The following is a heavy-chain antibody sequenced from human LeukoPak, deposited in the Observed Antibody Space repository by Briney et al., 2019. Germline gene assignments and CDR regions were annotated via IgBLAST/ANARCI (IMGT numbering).Heavy chain of an antibody. Sequence: GGSLRLSCAASGFTFSSYALSWVRQAPGKGLEWVSAITTGGAGTYFADSVEGRFTISRDNSKNTLSLQMNSLRAEDTAVYYCARDGYSSGLYEYYFDYWGPGTLVTVS. CDR1: GFTFSSYA. CDR3: ARDGYSSGLYEYYFDY. CDR2: ITTGGAGT. V-gene: IGHV3-23*01. J-gene: IGHJ4*02. D-gene: IGHD3-22*01.